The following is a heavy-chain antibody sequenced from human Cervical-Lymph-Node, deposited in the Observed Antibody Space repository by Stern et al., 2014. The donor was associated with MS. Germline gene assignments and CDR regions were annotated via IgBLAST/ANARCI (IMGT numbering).Heavy chain of an antibody. D-gene: IGHD2-8*02. CDR2: SYPGDSDT. CDR1: GYTFSNSW. CDR3: ARGSAGAGAFXDX. V-gene: IGHV5-51*01. J-gene: IGHJ4*02. Sequence: VQLVESGAEVKKPGESLKISCKGSGYTFSNSWIGWVRQMPGRGLEWMGISYPGDSDTRYSPSFQGQITISADKSISTAYLQWNSLKASDTAIFYCARGSAGAGAFXDXWGQGTLVTVSS.